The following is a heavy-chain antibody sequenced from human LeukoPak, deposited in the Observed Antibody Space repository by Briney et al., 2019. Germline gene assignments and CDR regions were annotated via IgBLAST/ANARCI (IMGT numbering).Heavy chain of an antibody. Sequence: GGSLRLSCAASGFTFSNFWMGWVRQAPGKGLEWVASIKYDESEKHYVDSVKGRFTISRDNAKNSLYLQMISLRGEDTAVYFCTRVTTNGYFEYWGQGSLVTVSS. CDR3: TRVTTNGYFEY. D-gene: IGHD1-1*01. J-gene: IGHJ4*02. CDR1: GFTFSNFW. V-gene: IGHV3-7*04. CDR2: IKYDESEK.